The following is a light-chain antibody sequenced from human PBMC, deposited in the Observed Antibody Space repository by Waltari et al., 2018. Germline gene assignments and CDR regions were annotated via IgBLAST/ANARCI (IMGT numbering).Light chain of an antibody. CDR3: LQRSNWPHS. V-gene: IGKV3-15*01. J-gene: IGKJ2*03. CDR1: QSVSSS. CDR2: GAS. Sequence: EIVMTQSPATLSLSPGERATLSCRASQSVSSSLAWYQQKPGQAPRLLIYGASSRATGIPDRFSGSGSGTDFTLTISSLEPEDVAVYYCLQRSNWPHSFGQGTKVEIK.